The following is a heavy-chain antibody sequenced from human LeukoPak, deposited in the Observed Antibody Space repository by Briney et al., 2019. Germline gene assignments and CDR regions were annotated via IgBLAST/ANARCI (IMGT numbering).Heavy chain of an antibody. CDR2: IHWNRGST. V-gene: IGHV3-20*04. D-gene: IGHD3-9*01. J-gene: IGHJ4*02. Sequence: SGGSLRVSCAASGFSFDDYAMGWVRQAPGKGLEWVSGIHWNRGSTGYADSVKGRFTISRDNARNSLFLQMSSLRDDDTAVYYCARDSFDSGSSPSDFWGQGTLVTVSS. CDR3: ARDSFDSGSSPSDF. CDR1: GFSFDDYA.